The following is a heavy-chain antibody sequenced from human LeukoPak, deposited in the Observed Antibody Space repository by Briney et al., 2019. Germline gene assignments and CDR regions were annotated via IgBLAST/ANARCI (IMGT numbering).Heavy chain of an antibody. V-gene: IGHV1-2*02. CDR2: TNPNSGGT. D-gene: IGHD3-9*01. Sequence: ASVKVSCKASGYTFTGYYMHWVRQAPGQGLEWMGWTNPNSGGTNYAQKFQGRVTMTRDTSISTAYMELSRLRSDDTAVYYCARVPRAIRYFDWLFDYWGQGTLVTVSS. CDR1: GYTFTGYY. CDR3: ARVPRAIRYFDWLFDY. J-gene: IGHJ4*02.